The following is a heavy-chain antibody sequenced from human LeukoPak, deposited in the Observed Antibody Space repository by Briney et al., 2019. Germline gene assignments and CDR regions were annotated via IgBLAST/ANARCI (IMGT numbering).Heavy chain of an antibody. CDR1: AFAFSNRA. V-gene: IGHV3-23*01. J-gene: IGHJ4*02. CDR3: ANEIRPNDY. CDR2: ISISGGTT. Sequence: PGESLRLSCTASAFAFSNRAMSWVRQAPGKGLEWVSSISISGGTTYYADSVKGRFTISRENSKSTLYLQMNNLRADDTAVYYCANEIRPNDYWGQGTLVTVSS. D-gene: IGHD4-17*01.